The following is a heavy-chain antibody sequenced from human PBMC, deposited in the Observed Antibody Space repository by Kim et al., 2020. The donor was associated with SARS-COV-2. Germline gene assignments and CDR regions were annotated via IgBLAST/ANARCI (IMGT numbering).Heavy chain of an antibody. CDR3: ARVAGAMGFDY. Sequence: GGSLRLSCAASGFTFSSYWMHWVRQAPGKGLVWVSRINSDGSSTSYADSVKGRFTISRDNAKNTLYLQMNSLRAEDTAVYYCARVAGAMGFDYWGQGTLVAVSS. D-gene: IGHD5-18*01. CDR2: INSDGSST. CDR1: GFTFSSYW. J-gene: IGHJ4*02. V-gene: IGHV3-74*01.